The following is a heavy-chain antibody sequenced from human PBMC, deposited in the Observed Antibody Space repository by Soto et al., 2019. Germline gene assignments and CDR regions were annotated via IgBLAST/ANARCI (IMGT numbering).Heavy chain of an antibody. Sequence: GGSLRLSCAASGFTFSSYVMTWVRQAPGKGLEWVSGISCSGGRTYYAVSVKGRFTISRDNSKNTLYLQMNSLRAEDTAVYYCAKGYLARSPLFGIGGSSWYYFDYWGQGTLVTVSS. CDR1: GFTFSSYV. CDR2: ISCSGGRT. D-gene: IGHD6-13*01. J-gene: IGHJ4*02. V-gene: IGHV3-23*01. CDR3: AKGYLARSPLFGIGGSSWYYFDY.